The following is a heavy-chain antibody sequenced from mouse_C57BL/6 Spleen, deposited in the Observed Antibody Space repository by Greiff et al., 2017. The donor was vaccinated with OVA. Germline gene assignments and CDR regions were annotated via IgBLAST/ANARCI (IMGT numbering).Heavy chain of an antibody. J-gene: IGHJ3*01. CDR2: RSAYYAET. V-gene: IGHV14-2*01. CDR3: ARGGGSSPTWFAY. D-gene: IGHD1-1*01. Sequence: VQLQQSGAELVKPGASVKLSCTASGFNIKDYYMHWVKQSHPPCMESIRRRSAYYAETKYAPKFQGKATITADTSSNTAYLQLSSLTSEDTAVYYCARGGGSSPTWFAYWGQGTLVTVSA. CDR1: GFNIKDYY.